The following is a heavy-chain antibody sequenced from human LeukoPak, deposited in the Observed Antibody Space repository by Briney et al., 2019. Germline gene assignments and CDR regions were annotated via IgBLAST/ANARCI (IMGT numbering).Heavy chain of an antibody. D-gene: IGHD1-26*01. J-gene: IGHJ6*03. CDR1: GFTFSSDN. CDR3: ARDPYSGSYGDYYYYYMDL. V-gene: IGHV3-21*01. Sequence: GGSLRLSCAASGFTFSSDNMNWVRQAPGKGLEWVSSISSSSSYIYYADSVKGRFTISRDNAKNSLYLQMNSLRAEDTAVYYCARDPYSGSYGDYYYYYMDLWGQGTTVTISS. CDR2: ISSSSSYI.